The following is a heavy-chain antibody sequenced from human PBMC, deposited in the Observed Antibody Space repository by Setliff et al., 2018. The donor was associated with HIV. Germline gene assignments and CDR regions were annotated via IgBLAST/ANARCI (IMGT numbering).Heavy chain of an antibody. D-gene: IGHD2-21*02. V-gene: IGHV4-38-2*02. CDR2: IYHSGST. CDR3: ARGVLITKRVTQTGGYYYYTDV. Sequence: SETLSLTCTVSGYSISSGYYWGWIRQPPGKGLEWIGSIYHSGSTYYNPSLKSRVTISVDTSKNQFSLKLSSVTAADTAVYYCARGVLITKRVTQTGGYYYYTDVWGKGTTVTVSS. J-gene: IGHJ6*03. CDR1: GYSISSGYY.